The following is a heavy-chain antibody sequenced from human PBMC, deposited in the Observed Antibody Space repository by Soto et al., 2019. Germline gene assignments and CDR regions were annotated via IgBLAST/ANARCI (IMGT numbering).Heavy chain of an antibody. CDR1: GVTFSSSA. J-gene: IGHJ5*02. V-gene: IGHV3-23*01. D-gene: IGHD3-3*01. Sequence: PGGSMELSCAACGVTFSSSAISWSRKTPGKGLEWVSAISGSGGSTYYADSVKGRFTISRDNSKNTLYLQMNSLRAEDTAVYYCAKDRRFLEWLFVSWGQGTLVTVSS. CDR3: AKDRRFLEWLFVS. CDR2: ISGSGGST.